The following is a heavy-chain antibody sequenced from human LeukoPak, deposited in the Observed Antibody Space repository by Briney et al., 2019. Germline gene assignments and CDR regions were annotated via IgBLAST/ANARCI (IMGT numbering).Heavy chain of an antibody. Sequence: PGGSLRLSCAASGFTFSSYAMSWVRQAPGKGLEWVSAISGSGGSTYYADSVKGRFTISRDNSKNTLYLQMNSLRAEDTAVYYCAKEGITMIVVVITYLDYWGQGTLVTVSS. V-gene: IGHV3-23*01. D-gene: IGHD3-22*01. CDR2: ISGSGGST. CDR1: GFTFSSYA. CDR3: AKEGITMIVVVITYLDY. J-gene: IGHJ4*02.